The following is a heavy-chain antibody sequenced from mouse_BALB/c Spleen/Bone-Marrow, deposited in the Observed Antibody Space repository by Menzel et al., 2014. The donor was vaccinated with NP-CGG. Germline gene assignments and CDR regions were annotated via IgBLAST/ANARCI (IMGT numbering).Heavy chain of an antibody. V-gene: IGHV1S137*01. CDR3: ARGGSTMITTFAY. CDR1: GYTFTDYA. CDR2: ISTYYGDA. J-gene: IGHJ3*01. D-gene: IGHD2-4*01. Sequence: VQLVESGAALVRPGVSVKISCKGSGYTFTDYAMHWVKQSHAKSLEWIGVISTYYGDASYNQKFKGKATMTVDKSSSTAYMELARLTSEDSAIYYCARGGSTMITTFAYWGQGTLVTVSA.